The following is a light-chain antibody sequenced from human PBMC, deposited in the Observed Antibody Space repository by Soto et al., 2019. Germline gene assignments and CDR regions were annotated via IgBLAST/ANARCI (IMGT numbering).Light chain of an antibody. CDR3: SSYTTSSTLV. V-gene: IGLV2-14*03. CDR2: EVT. Sequence: HSVLNQPASVPGSPGQSITISCTRTSSDVGGYNFVSWYQQHPGKAPKLMIFEVTSRPSGVSNRFSGSKSGNTASLTISGLQPDDEADYDCSSYTTSSTLVFGTGTKVTGL. CDR1: SSDVGGYNF. J-gene: IGLJ1*01.